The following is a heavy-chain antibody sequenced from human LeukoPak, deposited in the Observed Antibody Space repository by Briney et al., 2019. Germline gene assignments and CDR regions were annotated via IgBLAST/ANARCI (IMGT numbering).Heavy chain of an antibody. CDR1: GFTFSSYW. CDR3: AKDPYPYSSSWTGYFQH. Sequence: PGGSLRLSCAASGFTFSSYWMHWVRQAPGKGLVWVSRINTDGSSTSYADSVKGRFTISRDNAKNTLYLQMNSLRAEDTAVYYCAKDPYPYSSSWTGYFQHWGQGTLVTVSS. D-gene: IGHD6-13*01. V-gene: IGHV3-74*01. J-gene: IGHJ1*01. CDR2: INTDGSST.